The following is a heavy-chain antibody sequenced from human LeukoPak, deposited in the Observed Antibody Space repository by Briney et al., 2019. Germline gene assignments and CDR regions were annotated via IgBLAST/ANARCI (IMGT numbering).Heavy chain of an antibody. J-gene: IGHJ5*02. D-gene: IGHD2-15*01. V-gene: IGHV4-34*01. Sequence: SETLSLTCTVSGGSISNYYWSWIRQPPGKGLEWIGEINHSGSTNYNPSLKSRVTISVDTSKNQFSLKLSSVTAADTAVYYCARGLVVAATRSPYNWFDPWGQGTLVTVSS. CDR1: GGSISNYY. CDR2: INHSGST. CDR3: ARGLVVAATRSPYNWFDP.